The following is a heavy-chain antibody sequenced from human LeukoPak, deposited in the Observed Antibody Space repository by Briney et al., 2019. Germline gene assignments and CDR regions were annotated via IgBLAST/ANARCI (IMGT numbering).Heavy chain of an antibody. CDR2: TRGSGTDR. Sequence: GGSLRLSCAASGVTFSSYGISCVRQAPRKGRQWVSGTRGSGTDRNYADSVKRRFTTSRDNTKKTVYLQMKSLRTEDSAVYYGAKSSRPVTAMAFDYWGQGTLVTVSS. CDR3: AKSSRPVTAMAFDY. D-gene: IGHD5-18*01. V-gene: IGHV3-23*01. J-gene: IGHJ4*02. CDR1: GVTFSSYG.